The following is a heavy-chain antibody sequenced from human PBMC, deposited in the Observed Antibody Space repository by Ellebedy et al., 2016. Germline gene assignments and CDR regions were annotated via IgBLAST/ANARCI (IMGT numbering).Heavy chain of an antibody. CDR2: ISTDGILK. CDR1: GFTFSNYG. Sequence: GGSLRLSCAASGFTFSNYGMHWVRQAPGKGLEWVAVISTDGILKYYADSVKGRFTISRDNSKNTLYLQMNSLRPEDTADNYCAKEYDSGGYASFFDYWGQGTLVTVSS. CDR3: AKEYDSGGYASFFDY. J-gene: IGHJ4*02. V-gene: IGHV3-30*18. D-gene: IGHD3-22*01.